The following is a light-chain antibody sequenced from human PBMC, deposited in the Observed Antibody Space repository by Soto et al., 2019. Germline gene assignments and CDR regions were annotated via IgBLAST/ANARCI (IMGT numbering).Light chain of an antibody. Sequence: EIVMTQSPVTLSVSPGERATLSCRASQTVTNNLAWYQQKPGQPPRLLIYGASTRVTGLPARFSGSGSGTEFTLTISSLQAEDGAVYYCQQYHGWPSLTFGGGTKVEIK. CDR2: GAS. J-gene: IGKJ4*01. CDR3: QQYHGWPSLT. CDR1: QTVTNN. V-gene: IGKV3-15*01.